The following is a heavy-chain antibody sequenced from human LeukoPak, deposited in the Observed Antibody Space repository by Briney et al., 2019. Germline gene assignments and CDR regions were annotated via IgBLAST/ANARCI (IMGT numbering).Heavy chain of an antibody. CDR2: IYYSGST. CDR3: ARDINY. J-gene: IGHJ4*02. V-gene: IGHV4-59*01. Sequence: SETLSLTCTVSGGSISSDYWSWIRQPPGKGREWIGCIYYSGSTNYNPSPKSRVTISVDTSKNQSSLKLSSVTAADTAVYYCARDINYWGQGTLVTVSS. CDR1: GGSISSDY.